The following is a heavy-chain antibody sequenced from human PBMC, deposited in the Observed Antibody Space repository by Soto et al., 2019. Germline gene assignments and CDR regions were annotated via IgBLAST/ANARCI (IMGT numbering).Heavy chain of an antibody. CDR3: AREYTSSSGRAFDI. CDR2: ISTSTSTI. V-gene: IGHV3-48*02. J-gene: IGHJ3*02. D-gene: IGHD6-6*01. CDR1: GFTFSSYI. Sequence: EVQLVESGGGLVQPGGSLRLSCAASGFTFSSYIMNWVRQAPGKGLEWVSYISTSTSTIYYADSVKGRFTISRDNAKNSLYLQMSSLRDEDMAVYYCAREYTSSSGRAFDIWGQGTMVTVSS.